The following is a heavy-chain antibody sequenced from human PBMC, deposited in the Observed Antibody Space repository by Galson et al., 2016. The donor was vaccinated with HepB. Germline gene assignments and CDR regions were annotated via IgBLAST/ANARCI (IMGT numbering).Heavy chain of an antibody. CDR1: GGYISSHY. Sequence: SETLSLTCSVSGGYISSHYWSWVRQTPQRGLEWLGNIHYGGATTYNPSLKSRLTISVDTSKRHFSLSLISVTAADTAIYYCAINASQGAFNIWGQGTLVTVSS. V-gene: IGHV4-59*11. CDR2: IHYGGAT. J-gene: IGHJ3*02. CDR3: AINASQGAFNI.